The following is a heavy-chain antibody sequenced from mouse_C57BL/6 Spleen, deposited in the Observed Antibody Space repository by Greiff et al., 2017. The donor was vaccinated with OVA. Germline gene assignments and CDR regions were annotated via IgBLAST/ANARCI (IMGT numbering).Heavy chain of an antibody. V-gene: IGHV5-9*04. J-gene: IGHJ2*01. Sequence: EVQLVESGGGLVKPGGSLKLSCAASGFTFSSYTMSWVRQTPEKRLEWVATISGGGGNTYYPDSVKGRFTISRDNAKNTLYLQMSSLKSEDTAMYYCARAYYSNWYFDYWGQGTTLTVSS. D-gene: IGHD2-5*01. CDR3: ARAYYSNWYFDY. CDR2: ISGGGGNT. CDR1: GFTFSSYT.